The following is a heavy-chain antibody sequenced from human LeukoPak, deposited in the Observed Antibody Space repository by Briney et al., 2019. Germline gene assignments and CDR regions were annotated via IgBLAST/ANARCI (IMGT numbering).Heavy chain of an antibody. Sequence: GGSLRLSCAASGFTFSSYSMNWVRQAPGKGLEWVSSISSSSSYIYYADSVKGRFTISRDNAKNSLYLQMNSLRAEDTAVYYCAKDALIAAAGTRGRDYYYYGMDVWGQGTTVTVSS. CDR2: ISSSSSYI. CDR1: GFTFSSYS. CDR3: AKDALIAAAGTRGRDYYYYGMDV. J-gene: IGHJ6*02. V-gene: IGHV3-21*01. D-gene: IGHD6-13*01.